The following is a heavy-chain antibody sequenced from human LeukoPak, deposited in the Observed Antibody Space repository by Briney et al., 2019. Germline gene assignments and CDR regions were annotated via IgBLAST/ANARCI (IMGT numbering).Heavy chain of an antibody. CDR2: ISSSSSYI. D-gene: IGHD2-2*01. CDR1: GFTFSSYS. J-gene: IGHJ4*02. V-gene: IGHV3-21*01. CDR3: ARDWDVVVPAAVAFGY. Sequence: GGSLRLSCAASGFTFSSYSMNWVRQAPGKGLEWVSSISSSSSYIYYADSVKGRFTISRDNAKNSLYLQMNSLRAEDTAVYYCARDWDVVVPAAVAFGYWGQGTLVTVSS.